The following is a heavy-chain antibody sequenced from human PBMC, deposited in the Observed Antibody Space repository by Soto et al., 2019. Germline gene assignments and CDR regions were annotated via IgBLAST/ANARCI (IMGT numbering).Heavy chain of an antibody. CDR3: ARDGPFISVAAPAFQYAMDV. D-gene: IGHD6-19*01. J-gene: IGHJ6*02. CDR1: SFTFSSYW. CDR2: IKQDGSEN. V-gene: IGHV3-7*03. Sequence: DVRLVESGGGLVQPGGSLRLSCAASSFTFSSYWLSWVRQAPGKGLEWVATIKQDGSENYYVDSVKGRFTISRDNAKNSLYLQMSRLGADDTAVYYCARDGPFISVAAPAFQYAMDVWGQGTTVTVS.